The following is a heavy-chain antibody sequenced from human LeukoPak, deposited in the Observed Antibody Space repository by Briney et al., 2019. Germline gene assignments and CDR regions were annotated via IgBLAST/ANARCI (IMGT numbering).Heavy chain of an antibody. V-gene: IGHV3-74*01. Sequence: PGGSLRLSCAASGFTFSSYWMHWVRQAPGKGLVWVSRINSDGSSTSYADSVKGRFTISRDNAKNTLYLRMNSLRAEDTAVYYCARDRGYEMATIMDYWGQGTLVTVSS. CDR3: ARDRGYEMATIMDY. CDR1: GFTFSSYW. CDR2: INSDGSST. J-gene: IGHJ4*02. D-gene: IGHD5-24*01.